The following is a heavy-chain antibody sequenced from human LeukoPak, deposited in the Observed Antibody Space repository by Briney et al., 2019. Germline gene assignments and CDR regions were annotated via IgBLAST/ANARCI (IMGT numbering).Heavy chain of an antibody. D-gene: IGHD3-3*01. Sequence: PSETLSLTCAVYGGSFSGYYWSWIRQPPGKGLEWIGEINHSGSTNYNPSLKSRVTISVDTSKNQFSLKLSSVTAADTAVYYCARGPGFLEWFDWFDPWGQRTLVTVSS. V-gene: IGHV4-34*01. CDR1: GGSFSGYY. J-gene: IGHJ5*02. CDR3: ARGPGFLEWFDWFDP. CDR2: INHSGST.